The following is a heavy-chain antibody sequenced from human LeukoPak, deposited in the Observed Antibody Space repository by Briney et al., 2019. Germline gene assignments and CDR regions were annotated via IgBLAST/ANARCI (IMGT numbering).Heavy chain of an antibody. J-gene: IGHJ4*02. D-gene: IGHD3-9*01. CDR1: GGSFSGYY. CDR3: ARAVGYFDHSLDY. Sequence: SETLSLTCAVYGGSFSGYYWSWIRQPPGKGLEWIGEINHSGSTNYNPSLKSRVTISVDTSKNQFSLKLSSVTAADTAVYYCARAVGYFDHSLDYWGQGTLVTVSS. V-gene: IGHV4-34*01. CDR2: INHSGST.